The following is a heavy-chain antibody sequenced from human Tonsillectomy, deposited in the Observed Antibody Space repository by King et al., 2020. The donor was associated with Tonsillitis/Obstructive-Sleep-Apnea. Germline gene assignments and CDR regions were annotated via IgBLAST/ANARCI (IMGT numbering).Heavy chain of an antibody. J-gene: IGHJ5*02. D-gene: IGHD1-1*01. CDR2: IKQDGSEK. V-gene: IGHV3-7*01. Sequence: QLVQSGGVLVQPGGSLRLSCAASRFTFSSYWMSWVRQAPGKGLEWVANIKQDGSEKYYVDSVKGRFTISRDNAKNSLYLQMNSLRAEDTAVYYCARLANWHFNWFDPWGQGTLVTVSS. CDR3: ARLANWHFNWFDP. CDR1: RFTFSSYW.